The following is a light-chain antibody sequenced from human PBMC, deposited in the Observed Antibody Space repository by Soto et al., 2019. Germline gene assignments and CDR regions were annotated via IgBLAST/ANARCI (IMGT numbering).Light chain of an antibody. Sequence: EIVLTQSPATLSLSPGERATLSCWASQSVSSYLAWYQHKPGQAPRLLIYDASNRATGIPARFSGSGSGTDLTITISSLEPEDFEVYYCQQRSNWPWTFGQGTKVDIK. CDR3: QQRSNWPWT. V-gene: IGKV3-11*01. J-gene: IGKJ1*01. CDR1: QSVSSY. CDR2: DAS.